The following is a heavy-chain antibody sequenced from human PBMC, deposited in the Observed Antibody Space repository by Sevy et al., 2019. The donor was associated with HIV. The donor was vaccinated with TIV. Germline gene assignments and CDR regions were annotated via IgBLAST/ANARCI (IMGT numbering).Heavy chain of an antibody. CDR1: GFTVSSDY. CDR2: MYSGGTT. J-gene: IGHJ6*02. Sequence: GGSLRLSCAASGFTVSSDYMTWVRQAPGKGLEWVSVMYSGGTTYYADSVKGRFTISRDNSKNTVYLQMNSLRAEDTAVYSCARESSSTWQAGYYGMAVWGQGTTVTVSS. D-gene: IGHD6-13*01. V-gene: IGHV3-66*01. CDR3: ARESSSTWQAGYYGMAV.